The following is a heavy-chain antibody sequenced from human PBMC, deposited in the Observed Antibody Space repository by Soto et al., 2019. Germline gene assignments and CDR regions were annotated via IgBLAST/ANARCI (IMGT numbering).Heavy chain of an antibody. CDR1: GYTFTSYG. CDR2: ISVSNGNT. D-gene: IGHD1-26*01. CDR3: ARGGGGGTYFDYYYGLDV. V-gene: IGHV1-18*04. Sequence: ASVKVSCKASGYTFTSYGINWGRQAPGQGLEWMGWISVSNGNTNYAQKLQGRVTVTTDTSTSTAYMDLRSLRSDDTAVYYCARGGGGGTYFDYYYGLDVWGQGTTVTVSS. J-gene: IGHJ6*02.